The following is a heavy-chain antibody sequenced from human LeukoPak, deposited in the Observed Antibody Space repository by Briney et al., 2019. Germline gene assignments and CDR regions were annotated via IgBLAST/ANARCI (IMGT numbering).Heavy chain of an antibody. CDR3: AVPYYYGSGSYSYYYYYYGMDV. V-gene: IGHV1-8*02. D-gene: IGHD3-10*01. CDR1: GGTFSSYA. CDR2: MNPNSGNT. Sequence: ASVKVSCKASGGTFSSYAISWVRQAPGQGLEWMGWMNPNSGNTGYAQKFQGRVTMTRNTSISTAYMELSSLRSEDTAVYYCAVPYYYGSGSYSYYYYYYGMDVWGQGATVTVSS. J-gene: IGHJ6*02.